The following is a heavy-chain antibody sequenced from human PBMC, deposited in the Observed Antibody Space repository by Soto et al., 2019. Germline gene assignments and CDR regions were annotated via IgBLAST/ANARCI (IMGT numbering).Heavy chain of an antibody. CDR1: GYSFTSYW. CDR3: ARHESSGWDYYYYGMDV. J-gene: IGHJ6*02. Sequence: GESLKISCKGSGYSFTSYWIGWVRQMPGKGLEWMGIIYPGDSDTRYSPPFQGQVTISADKSISTAYLQWSSLKASDTAMYYCARHESSGWDYYYYGMDVWGQGTTVTVSS. CDR2: IYPGDSDT. V-gene: IGHV5-51*01. D-gene: IGHD3-22*01.